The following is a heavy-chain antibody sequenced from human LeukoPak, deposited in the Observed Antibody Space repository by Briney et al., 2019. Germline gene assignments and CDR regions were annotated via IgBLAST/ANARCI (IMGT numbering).Heavy chain of an antibody. D-gene: IGHD3-3*01. CDR2: ISYDGSNK. V-gene: IGHV3-30*19. Sequence: GGSLRLSCAASGFTFSSYGMHWVRQAPGKGLEWVAVISYDGSNKYYADSVKGRFTISRDNSKNTLYLQMNSLRAEDTAVYYCARGGDAVTIFGVVTLDYWGQGTLVTVSS. CDR1: GFTFSSYG. J-gene: IGHJ4*02. CDR3: ARGGDAVTIFGVVTLDY.